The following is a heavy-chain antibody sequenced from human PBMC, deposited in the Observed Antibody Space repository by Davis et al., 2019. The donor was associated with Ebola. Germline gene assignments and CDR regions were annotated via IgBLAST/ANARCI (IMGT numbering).Heavy chain of an antibody. D-gene: IGHD2-8*02. J-gene: IGHJ3*02. V-gene: IGHV5-51*01. CDR2: IYPGDSDT. CDR1: ENSFSSYW. Sequence: GESLKISCKDSENSFSSYWIGWVRQMPGKGLEWMGIIYPGDSDTRYSPSFRGQVTISADKSTKTAFLVWTGLKASDTAMYYCASLRRTITGMDDAFDIWGQGTMVTVSS. CDR3: ASLRRTITGMDDAFDI.